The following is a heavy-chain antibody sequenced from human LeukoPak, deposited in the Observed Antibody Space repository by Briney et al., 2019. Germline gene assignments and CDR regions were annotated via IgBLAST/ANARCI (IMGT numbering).Heavy chain of an antibody. D-gene: IGHD3-3*01. CDR1: GGSISSSSYY. CDR3: ARRSGYDFWSGYYIGTLTV. V-gene: IGHV4-39*07. CDR2: INHSGST. Sequence: SETLSLTCTVSGGSISSSSYYWGWIRQPPGKGLEWIGEINHSGSTNYNPSLKSRVTISVDTSKNQFSLKLSSVTAADTAVYYCARRSGYDFWSGYYIGTLTVWGQGTLVTVSS. J-gene: IGHJ4*02.